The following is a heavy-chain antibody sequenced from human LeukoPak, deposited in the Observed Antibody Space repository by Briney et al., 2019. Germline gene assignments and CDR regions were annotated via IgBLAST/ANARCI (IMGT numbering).Heavy chain of an antibody. J-gene: IGHJ4*02. Sequence: GGSLRLSCAASGFTFNRDWTAWVRQAPGKGLEWVANIKEDGSEKNYVDSVKGRFTISTDNFKNTVYLQMNTLTVDDTALYYCASRSGHWDFWGPGTLVTVSS. CDR3: ASRSGHWDF. CDR1: GFTFNRDW. CDR2: IKEDGSEK. D-gene: IGHD2-15*01. V-gene: IGHV3-7*03.